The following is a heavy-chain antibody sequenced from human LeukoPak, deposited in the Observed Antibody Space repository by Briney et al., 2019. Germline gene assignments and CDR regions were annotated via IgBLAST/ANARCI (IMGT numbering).Heavy chain of an antibody. J-gene: IGHJ4*02. CDR1: GYSFTSYW. D-gene: IGHD6-6*01. CDR3: ARHQYGSLPRIDS. CDR2: IYPGDSDT. Sequence: GASLKISCKGSGYSFTSYWIGWVRPMPGKGLEWMGIIYPGDSDTRYSPSFQGQVTISADKSISTAYLQWSSLKASDTAMYYCARHQYGSLPRIDSWGQGTLVTVSS. V-gene: IGHV5-51*01.